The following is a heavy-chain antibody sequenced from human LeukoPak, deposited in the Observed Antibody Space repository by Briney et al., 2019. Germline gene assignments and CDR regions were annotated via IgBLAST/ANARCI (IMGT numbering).Heavy chain of an antibody. CDR3: ARGRYCSADICSGGDAFDI. D-gene: IGHD2-15*01. J-gene: IGHJ3*02. Sequence: PSETLSLTCTVSGGSISSYYWSWVRQPPGKGLEWIGYISYSGSTNYNPSLKSRVTISVDTSKNRFSLKLSSVTAADTAVYYCARGRYCSADICSGGDAFDIWGQGTMVSVSS. CDR1: GGSISSYY. CDR2: ISYSGST. V-gene: IGHV4-59*08.